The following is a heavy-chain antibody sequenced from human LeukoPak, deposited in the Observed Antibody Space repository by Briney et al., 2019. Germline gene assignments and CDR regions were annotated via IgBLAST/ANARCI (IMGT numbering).Heavy chain of an antibody. D-gene: IGHD2-2*01. CDR3: ARVNRVVPAANEEDAFDI. J-gene: IGHJ3*02. V-gene: IGHV1-46*01. CDR2: INPSGGST. Sequence: GASVKVSCKASGYTFTSYYMHWVRQAPGQGLEWMGIINPSGGSTSYAQKFQGRVTMTRDTSTSTVYMELSSLRSEDTAVYYCARVNRVVPAANEEDAFDIWGQGTMVTVSS. CDR1: GYTFTSYY.